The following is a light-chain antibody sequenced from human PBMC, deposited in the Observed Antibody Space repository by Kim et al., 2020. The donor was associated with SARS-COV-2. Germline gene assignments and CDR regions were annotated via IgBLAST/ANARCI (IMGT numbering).Light chain of an antibody. Sequence: GSAVPISCTPSSGGIPTGYVQCYQQRPGSSPATVIYDDDQRPSGVPDRFSGSIDSSSNSASLTISGLKTEDEADYYCQSYDNTIWVFGGGTKLTVL. CDR2: DDD. J-gene: IGLJ3*02. CDR3: QSYDNTIWV. V-gene: IGLV6-57*01. CDR1: SGGIPTGY.